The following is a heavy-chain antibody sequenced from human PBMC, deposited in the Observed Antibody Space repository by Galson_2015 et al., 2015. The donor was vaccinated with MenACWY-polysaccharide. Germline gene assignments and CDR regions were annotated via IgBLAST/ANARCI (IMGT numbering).Heavy chain of an antibody. Sequence: CAISGDSVSSNSAAWNWIRQSPSRGLEWLGRTYYRSKWYHDYPVSVKSRITINPDTSKNQFSLQLNSVTPDDPALYYCARTCPPYSRTWYECFDYWDQGTLVTVSS. D-gene: IGHD6-13*01. CDR1: GDSVSSNSAA. J-gene: IGHJ4*02. CDR2: TYYRSKWYH. CDR3: ARTCPPYSRTWYECFDY. V-gene: IGHV6-1*01.